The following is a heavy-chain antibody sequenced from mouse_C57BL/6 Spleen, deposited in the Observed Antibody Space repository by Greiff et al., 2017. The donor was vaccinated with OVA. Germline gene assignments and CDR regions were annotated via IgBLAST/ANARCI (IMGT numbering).Heavy chain of an antibody. J-gene: IGHJ3*01. D-gene: IGHD2-4*01. CDR2: IHPNSGST. Sequence: VQLQQPGAELVKPGASVKLSCKASGYTFTSYWMHWVKQRPGQGLEWIGMIHPNSGSTNYNEKFKSKATLTVDKSSSTAYMQLSSLTSEDSAVYYCAREGDYAWFAYWGQGTLVTVSA. CDR3: AREGDYAWFAY. CDR1: GYTFTSYW. V-gene: IGHV1-64*01.